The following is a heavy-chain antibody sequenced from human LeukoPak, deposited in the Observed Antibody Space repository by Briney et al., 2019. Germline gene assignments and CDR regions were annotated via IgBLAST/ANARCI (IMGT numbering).Heavy chain of an antibody. CDR2: ISYDGSNK. J-gene: IGHJ4*02. Sequence: GGSLRLSCAASGFTFSSYAMHWVRQAPGKGLEWVAVISYDGSNKYYADSVKGRFTISRDNSKNTLYLQMNSLRAEDTAVYYCARGSGYSSGWHEIDYWGQGTLVTVSS. CDR1: GFTFSSYA. V-gene: IGHV3-30-3*01. D-gene: IGHD6-19*01. CDR3: ARGSGYSSGWHEIDY.